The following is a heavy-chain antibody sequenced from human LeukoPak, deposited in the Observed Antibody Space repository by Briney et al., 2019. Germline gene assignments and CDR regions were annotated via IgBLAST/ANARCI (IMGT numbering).Heavy chain of an antibody. CDR1: GFTFSSYV. CDR3: ARMVDTAMAGPHYYYYGMDV. D-gene: IGHD5-18*01. Sequence: GRSLRLSCAASGFTFSSYVMHGVRQAPGKGLEWVAVISYDGSNKYYADSVKGRFTISRDTSKNTLYLQMNSLRAEDTAVYYCARMVDTAMAGPHYYYYGMDVWGQGTTVTVSS. V-gene: IGHV3-30-3*01. CDR2: ISYDGSNK. J-gene: IGHJ6*02.